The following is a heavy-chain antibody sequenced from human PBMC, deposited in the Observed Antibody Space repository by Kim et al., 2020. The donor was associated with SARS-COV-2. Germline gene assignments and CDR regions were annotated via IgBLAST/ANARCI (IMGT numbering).Heavy chain of an antibody. J-gene: IGHJ4*02. D-gene: IGHD6-13*01. V-gene: IGHV1-3*01. CDR3: ARDPSIAAAEGDY. Sequence: NSPKFQGRVTITRDTSASTAYMELSSLRSEDTAVYYCARDPSIAAAEGDYWGQGTLVTVSS.